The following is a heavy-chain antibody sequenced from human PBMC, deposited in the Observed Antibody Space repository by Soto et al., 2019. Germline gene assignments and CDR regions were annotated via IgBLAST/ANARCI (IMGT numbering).Heavy chain of an antibody. CDR3: ARGYGSGTYYVWFRNDDHRKLRYCFDP. D-gene: IGHD3-10*01. J-gene: IGHJ5*02. CDR2: IYYSGST. CDR1: GGSISSSRYY. V-gene: IGHV4-39*01. Sequence: QLQLQESGPGLVKPSETLSLTCTVSGGSISSSRYYWGWIRQPPGKGLDWIGSIYYSGSTYYNPSLNSRVTISLDTSNNQFSLKLNSVTAADTAVYYCARGYGSGTYYVWFRNDDHRKLRYCFDPWGPGTLVTVSS.